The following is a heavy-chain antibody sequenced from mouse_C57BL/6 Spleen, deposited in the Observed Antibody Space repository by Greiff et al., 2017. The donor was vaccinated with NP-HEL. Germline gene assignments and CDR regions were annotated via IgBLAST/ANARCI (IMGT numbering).Heavy chain of an antibody. CDR1: GYTFTSYW. V-gene: IGHV1-72*01. Sequence: QVQLQQPGAELVKPGASVKLSCKASGYTFTSYWMHWVKQRPGRGLEWIGRIDPNSGGTTYNEKFKSKATLTVDTPSSTAYMQLSSLTSEDSAVYYCARTMYYGSSYGGYFDYWGQGTTLTVSS. J-gene: IGHJ2*01. CDR3: ARTMYYGSSYGGYFDY. CDR2: IDPNSGGT. D-gene: IGHD1-1*01.